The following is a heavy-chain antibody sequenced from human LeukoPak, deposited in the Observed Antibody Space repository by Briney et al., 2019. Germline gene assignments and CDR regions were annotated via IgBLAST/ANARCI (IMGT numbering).Heavy chain of an antibody. CDR3: AKELAVGAPAS. Sequence: PGRSLRLSCAASGFTFSSYGMHWVRQAPGKGLEWVAVISYDGSNKYYADSVKGRFTISRDNSKNTLYLQMNSLRAEDTAVYYCAKELAVGAPASWGQGTLVTVSS. V-gene: IGHV3-30*18. J-gene: IGHJ4*02. CDR1: GFTFSSYG. D-gene: IGHD1-26*01. CDR2: ISYDGSNK.